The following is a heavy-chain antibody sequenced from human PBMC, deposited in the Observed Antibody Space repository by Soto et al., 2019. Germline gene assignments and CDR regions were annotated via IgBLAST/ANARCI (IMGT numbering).Heavy chain of an antibody. CDR1: GGTFSSYA. J-gene: IGHJ4*02. CDR3: ARGRGYCSGGSCYDAADPPFDY. Sequence: QVQLVQSGAEVKKPGSSVKVSCKASGGTFSSYAISWVRQAPGQGLEWMGGIIPIFGTANYAQKFQGRVTITADESTSTAYRELSSLRSEDTAVYYCARGRGYCSGGSCYDAADPPFDYWGQGTLVTVSS. CDR2: IIPIFGTA. V-gene: IGHV1-69*01. D-gene: IGHD2-15*01.